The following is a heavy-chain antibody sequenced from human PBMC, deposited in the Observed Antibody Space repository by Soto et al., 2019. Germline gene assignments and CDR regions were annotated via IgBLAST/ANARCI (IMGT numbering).Heavy chain of an antibody. V-gene: IGHV1-18*04. Sequence: GASVKGSCKASGYTFTSYGISWVRRAPGQGLEWMGRISAYNGNTNYSQKLQGRVTMTTDTSTSTAYMELRSLRSADTAVYYCARDRPYSSSFYYYYYGMDVWGQGTTVTVSS. CDR1: GYTFTSYG. D-gene: IGHD6-6*01. CDR3: ARDRPYSSSFYYYYYGMDV. J-gene: IGHJ6*02. CDR2: ISAYNGNT.